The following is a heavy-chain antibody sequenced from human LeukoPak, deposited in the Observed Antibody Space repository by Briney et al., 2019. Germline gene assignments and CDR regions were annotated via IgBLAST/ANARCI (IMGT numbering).Heavy chain of an antibody. D-gene: IGHD6-19*01. CDR1: GFTFSSYS. CDR2: ISSRSSYI. CDR3: ARDGAYIAVAGTGYFDY. Sequence: GGSLRLSCAASGFTFSSYSMNWVRQAPGKGLEWVSSISSRSSYIYYTDSVKGRFTISRDNAKNSLYLQMNSLRAEDTAVYYCARDGAYIAVAGTGYFDYWGQGTLVTVSS. J-gene: IGHJ4*02. V-gene: IGHV3-21*01.